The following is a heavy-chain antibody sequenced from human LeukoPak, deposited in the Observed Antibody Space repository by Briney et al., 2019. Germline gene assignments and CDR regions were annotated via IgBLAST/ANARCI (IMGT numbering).Heavy chain of an antibody. Sequence: SETLSLTCTVSGGSISSYYWSWIRQPPGKGLEWIGYIYYSGSTNYNPSLKSRVTISVDTSKNQFSLKLSSVTAADTAVFFCAKEGSSSSFDNWGQGTLVTVSS. CDR1: GGSISSYY. V-gene: IGHV4-59*01. J-gene: IGHJ4*02. CDR3: AKEGSSSSFDN. CDR2: IYYSGST. D-gene: IGHD6-6*01.